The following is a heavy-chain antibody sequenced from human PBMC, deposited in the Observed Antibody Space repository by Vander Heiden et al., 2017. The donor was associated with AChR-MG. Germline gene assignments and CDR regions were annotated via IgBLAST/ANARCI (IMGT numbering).Heavy chain of an antibody. J-gene: IGHJ4*02. CDR3: AKESGYSYGLLH. D-gene: IGHD5-18*01. CDR2: ISWNSGSI. Sequence: EVQLVESGGGLVKPGRSRRLSCPASGFPFDDYAMHWVRQAPGKGLEWVSGISWNSGSIGYADSVKGRFTISRDNAKNSLYLQMNSLRAEDTALYYCAKESGYSYGLLHWGQGTLVTVSS. V-gene: IGHV3-9*01. CDR1: GFPFDDYA.